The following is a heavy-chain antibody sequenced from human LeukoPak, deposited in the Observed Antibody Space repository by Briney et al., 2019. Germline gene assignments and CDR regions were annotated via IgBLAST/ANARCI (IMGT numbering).Heavy chain of an antibody. J-gene: IGHJ6*02. D-gene: IGHD1-26*01. CDR3: ARLSIVGATGSYYYYGMDV. CDR2: IDPSDSYT. CDR1: GYSFTSYW. Sequence: GESLKISWKGSGYSFTSYWISWVRQMPGKGLEWMGRIDPSDSYTNYSPSFQGHVTISADKSISTAYLQWSSLKASDTAMYYCARLSIVGATGSYYYYGMDVWGQGTTVTVSS. V-gene: IGHV5-10-1*01.